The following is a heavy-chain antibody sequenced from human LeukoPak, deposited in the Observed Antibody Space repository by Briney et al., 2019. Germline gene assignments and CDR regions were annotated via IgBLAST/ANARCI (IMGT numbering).Heavy chain of an antibody. D-gene: IGHD2-15*01. CDR2: IYYSGST. Sequence: PLETLSLTCTVSGGSMSSSSYYWGWIRRPPGKGLEWIGSIYYSGSTYYNPSLKSRVTISVDTSKNQFSLKLSSVTAADTAVYYCASEDIVVVVAATAFDYWGQGTLVTVSS. J-gene: IGHJ4*02. V-gene: IGHV4-39*01. CDR3: ASEDIVVVVAATAFDY. CDR1: GGSMSSSSYY.